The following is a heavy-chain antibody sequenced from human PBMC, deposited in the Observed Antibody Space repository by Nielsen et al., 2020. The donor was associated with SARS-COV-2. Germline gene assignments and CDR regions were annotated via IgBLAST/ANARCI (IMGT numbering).Heavy chain of an antibody. Sequence: GESLKISCAASGFTFSSYWMSWVRQAPGKGLEWVANIKQDGSEKYYVDSVKGRFTISRDNAKNSLYLQMNSLRAEDTAVYYRARSFYDDYFDYWGQGTLVTVSS. CDR1: GFTFSSYW. CDR3: ARSFYDDYFDY. CDR2: IKQDGSEK. D-gene: IGHD5/OR15-5a*01. V-gene: IGHV3-7*01. J-gene: IGHJ4*02.